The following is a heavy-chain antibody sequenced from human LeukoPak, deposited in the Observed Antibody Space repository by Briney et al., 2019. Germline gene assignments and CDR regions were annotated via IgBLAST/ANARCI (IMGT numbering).Heavy chain of an antibody. J-gene: IGHJ6*03. V-gene: IGHV3-30*02. D-gene: IGHD3-10*01. CDR1: GFTFSSYG. CDR3: AKVGTYYYGSGRRYYYYYMDV. Sequence: GGSLRLSCAASGFTFSSYGMHWVRQAPGKGLEWVAFIRYDGSNKYYADSVKGRLTISRDNSKNTLYLQMNSLRAEDTAVYYCAKVGTYYYGSGRRYYYYYMDVWGKGTTVTVSS. CDR2: IRYDGSNK.